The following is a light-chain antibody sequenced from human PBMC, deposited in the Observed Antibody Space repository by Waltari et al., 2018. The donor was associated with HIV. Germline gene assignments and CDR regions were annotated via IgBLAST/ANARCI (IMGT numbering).Light chain of an antibody. CDR2: SNN. Sequence: QSVLTQPPSASGTPGQGVSISCSGSNSNIGSNTVNWYRQLPGTAPKLLLYSNNPRPSGVPDRFSGSKSGTSASLAISGLQSEDEADYYCAAWDDSLSWVFGRGTKLTVL. J-gene: IGLJ3*02. CDR1: NSNIGSNT. CDR3: AAWDDSLSWV. V-gene: IGLV1-44*01.